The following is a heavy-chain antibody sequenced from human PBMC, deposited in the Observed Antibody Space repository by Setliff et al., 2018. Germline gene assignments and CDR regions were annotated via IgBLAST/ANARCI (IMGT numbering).Heavy chain of an antibody. D-gene: IGHD6-19*01. V-gene: IGHV4-38-2*01. Sequence: SETLSLTCAVSGFSISSGYYWGWIRQPPGKGLEWIVNIHHSGKSSYNPSLKSRVTISVDTSKNQFSLNLQSVTPADAGVYYCARGLPSGWYRGFDFWGQGSLVTVSS. CDR1: GFSISSGYY. CDR3: ARGLPSGWYRGFDF. J-gene: IGHJ4*02. CDR2: IHHSGKS.